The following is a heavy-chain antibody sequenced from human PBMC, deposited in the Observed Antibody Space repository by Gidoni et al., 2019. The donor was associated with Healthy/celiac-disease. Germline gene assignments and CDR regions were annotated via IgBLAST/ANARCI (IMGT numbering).Heavy chain of an antibody. Sequence: EVQLVESGGGLVQPGGSLRLSCAASGFTFSSYAMSWVRQAPGKGLEWVSAISGSGGSTYYADSVKGRFTISRDNSKNTLYLQMNSLRAEDTAVYYCAKGVTTGPRAGYYYGMDVWGQGTTVTVSS. V-gene: IGHV3-23*04. J-gene: IGHJ6*02. CDR1: GFTFSSYA. CDR2: ISGSGGST. D-gene: IGHD4-17*01. CDR3: AKGVTTGPRAGYYYGMDV.